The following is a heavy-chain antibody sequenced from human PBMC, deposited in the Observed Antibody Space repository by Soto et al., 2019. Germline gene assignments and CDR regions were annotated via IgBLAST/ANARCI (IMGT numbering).Heavy chain of an antibody. Sequence: GSLRLSCAASGSTFDDYTMHWVRQAPWKGLEWVSLISWDGGSTYYADSVKGRFTISRDNSKNSLYLQMNSLRTEDTALYYCAKDLVGRRPVTGDYYYGMDVWGQGTTVTVSS. J-gene: IGHJ6*02. CDR1: GSTFDDYT. CDR2: ISWDGGST. CDR3: AKDLVGRRPVTGDYYYGMDV. D-gene: IGHD2-21*02. V-gene: IGHV3-43*01.